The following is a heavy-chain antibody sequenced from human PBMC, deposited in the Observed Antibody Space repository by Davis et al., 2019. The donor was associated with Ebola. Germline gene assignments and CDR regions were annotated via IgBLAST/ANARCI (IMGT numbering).Heavy chain of an antibody. V-gene: IGHV3-30*04. J-gene: IGHJ4*02. D-gene: IGHD1-1*01. CDR2: VSHSERER. Sequence: PGGSLRLSCAASGFIFRNYAMHWVRQAPGKGLEWVAVVSHSERERFYGESVQGRFTISRDNSENVLYLQMDSLRPDDTAIYFCARALHDEVLDYWGQGTPVTVSS. CDR1: GFIFRNYA. CDR3: ARALHDEVLDY.